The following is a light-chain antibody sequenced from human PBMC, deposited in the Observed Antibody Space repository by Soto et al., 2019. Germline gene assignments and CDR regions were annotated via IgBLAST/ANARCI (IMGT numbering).Light chain of an antibody. V-gene: IGKV1-5*01. CDR1: QSISGW. CDR3: QQYSGYSHFT. CDR2: DAS. Sequence: DIQMTQSPSTLSASVGDRVTITCRASQSISGWLAWYQQRPGKAPKLLIYDASSLESGVPSRFSGSGSGTEFTLTIGGLQPDDFATYYCQQYSGYSHFTFGPGTIVDIK. J-gene: IGKJ3*01.